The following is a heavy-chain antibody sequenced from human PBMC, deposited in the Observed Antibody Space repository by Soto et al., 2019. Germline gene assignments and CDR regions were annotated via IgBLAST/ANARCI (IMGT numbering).Heavy chain of an antibody. CDR2: VSDGGSDA. V-gene: IGHV3-23*01. CDR1: GFTFSTYA. CDR3: AKHFVNGEVDY. D-gene: IGHD3-10*01. J-gene: IGHJ4*02. Sequence: EVQLLESGGGLVQPGGSLRLSCAASGFTFSTYAMSWVRQPPGKGLEWVSIVSDGGSDAFYADSVKGRFAISRDNSKNTLYLQMNSLIAEDTAVYYCAKHFVNGEVDYWGQGTPVTVSS.